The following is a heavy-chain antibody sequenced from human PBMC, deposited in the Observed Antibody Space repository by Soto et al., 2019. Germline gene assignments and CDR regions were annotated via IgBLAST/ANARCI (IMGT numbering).Heavy chain of an antibody. Sequence: PGGSLRLSCAASGFTFGLYAMSWVRQAPGKGLEWVSIINNSGGSTYYADSLKGRFTISRDNSKNTLFLQMNSLRVEDTFVYYCAKGRLAAANTFLDFWGQGTLVTVSS. V-gene: IGHV3-23*01. CDR3: AKGRLAAANTFLDF. CDR1: GFTFGLYA. J-gene: IGHJ4*02. D-gene: IGHD6-13*01. CDR2: INNSGGST.